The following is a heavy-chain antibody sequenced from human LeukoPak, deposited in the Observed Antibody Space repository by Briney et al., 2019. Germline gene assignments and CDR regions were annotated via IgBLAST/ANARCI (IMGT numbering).Heavy chain of an antibody. V-gene: IGHV3-48*02. CDR1: GFTFSSYS. D-gene: IGHD3-3*01. CDR2: ISSSSSTI. Sequence: GGSLRLSCAASGFTFSSYSMNWVRQAPGKGLEWVSYISSSSSTIYYAYSVKGRFTISRDNAKNSLYLQMNSLRDEDTAVYYCARDSHYYDFWSGYRDAFDIWGQGTMVTVSS. CDR3: ARDSHYYDFWSGYRDAFDI. J-gene: IGHJ3*02.